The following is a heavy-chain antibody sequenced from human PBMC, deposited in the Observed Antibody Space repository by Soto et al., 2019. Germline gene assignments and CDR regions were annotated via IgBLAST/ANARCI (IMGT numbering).Heavy chain of an antibody. CDR3: VRPSRGISRDY. V-gene: IGHV3-7*05. Sequence: GGSLRLSCAASGFTFGTYWMSWVRQAPGKRLEWVANINKDGSDINYVDSVKGRFTISRDNANNSLYLHMNSLRVEDAATYYCVRPSRGISRDYWGQGTLVTVSS. J-gene: IGHJ4*02. CDR2: INKDGSDI. CDR1: GFTFGTYW.